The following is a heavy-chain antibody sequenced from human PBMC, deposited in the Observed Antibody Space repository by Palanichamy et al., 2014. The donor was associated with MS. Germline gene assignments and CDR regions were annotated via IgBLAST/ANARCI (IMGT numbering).Heavy chain of an antibody. J-gene: IGHJ5*02. Sequence: MRWIRQAPGGLEFVSYISGRSDQINYADSVKGRFTISRDNAKNSLFLQMDSLRDEDTAVYYCAKDFWRGSSSGAASWGQGTLVTVSS. D-gene: IGHD6-6*01. CDR3: AKDFWRGSSSGAAS. CDR2: ISGRSDQI. V-gene: IGHV3-11*06.